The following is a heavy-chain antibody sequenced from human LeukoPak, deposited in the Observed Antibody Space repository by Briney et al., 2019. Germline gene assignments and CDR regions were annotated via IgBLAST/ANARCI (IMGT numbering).Heavy chain of an antibody. CDR1: GFTFSSFW. CDR3: ARDFDWESGH. Sequence: PGGSLRLSCAASGFTFSSFWIHWVRQAPGEGLVWVSRISGDEITANYAYSVKGRFTVSRDNAKSTLYLQMNSLSAEDTAVYYCARDFDWESGHWGQGTLVTVSS. CDR2: ISGDEITA. D-gene: IGHD3-9*01. J-gene: IGHJ4*02. V-gene: IGHV3-74*01.